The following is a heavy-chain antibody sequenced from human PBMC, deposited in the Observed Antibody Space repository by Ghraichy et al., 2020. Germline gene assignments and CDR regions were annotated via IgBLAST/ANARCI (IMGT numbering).Heavy chain of an antibody. CDR2: ISAYNGNT. J-gene: IGHJ4*02. CDR3: AREPLDRLTGLGYCSGGSCYGNFDY. D-gene: IGHD2-15*01. Sequence: ASVKVSCKASGYTFTSYGISWVRQAPGQGLEWMGWISAYNGNTNYAQKLQGRVTMTTDTSTSTAYMELRSLRSDDTAVYYCAREPLDRLTGLGYCSGGSCYGNFDYWGQGTLVTVSS. CDR1: GYTFTSYG. V-gene: IGHV1-18*04.